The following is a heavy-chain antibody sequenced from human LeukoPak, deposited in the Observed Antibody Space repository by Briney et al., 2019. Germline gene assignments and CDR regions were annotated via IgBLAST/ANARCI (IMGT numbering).Heavy chain of an antibody. V-gene: IGHV3-21*04. CDR2: ISSSSSYI. CDR3: AKGVGYYCDSSGYPDY. D-gene: IGHD3-22*01. J-gene: IGHJ4*02. CDR1: GFTFSSYS. Sequence: GGSLRLSCAASGFTFSSYSMNWVRQAPGKGLEWVSSISSSSSYIYYADSVKGRFTISRDNSKNTLYLQVNSLRAEDTAVYYCAKGVGYYCDSSGYPDYWGQGTLVTVSS.